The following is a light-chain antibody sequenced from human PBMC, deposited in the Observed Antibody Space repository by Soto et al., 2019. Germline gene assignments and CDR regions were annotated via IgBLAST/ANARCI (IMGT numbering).Light chain of an antibody. CDR3: QHYKNWPPIT. CDR1: KNIDTK. CDR2: GAF. Sequence: EIVMTQSPATLSVSPGESTTLSCRTSKNIDTKLAWYQQKPGQAPRLLIYGAFNRAADIPVRFSGSGSGTEFTLTISSRQSEDFAIYYCQHYKNWPPITFGQGTRLEIK. J-gene: IGKJ5*01. V-gene: IGKV3-15*01.